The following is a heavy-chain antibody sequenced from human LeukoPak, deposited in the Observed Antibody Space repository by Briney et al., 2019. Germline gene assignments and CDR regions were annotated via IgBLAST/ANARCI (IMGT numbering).Heavy chain of an antibody. CDR2: INPNSGGT. CDR3: AREVVFMTTMTTHNWFDP. D-gene: IGHD4-17*01. Sequence: ASVKVSCKASGYSFTDYNMRWVRQAPGQGLEWMGWINPNSGGTKYTQKFQGRVTMTGDTSISTAYMELSRLRSDDTAVYYCAREVVFMTTMTTHNWFDPWGQGTLVTVSS. V-gene: IGHV1-2*02. J-gene: IGHJ5*02. CDR1: GYSFTDYN.